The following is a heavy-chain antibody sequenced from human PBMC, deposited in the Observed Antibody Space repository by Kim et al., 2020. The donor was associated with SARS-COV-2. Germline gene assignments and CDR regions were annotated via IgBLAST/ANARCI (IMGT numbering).Heavy chain of an antibody. V-gene: IGHV1-2*06. Sequence: ASVKVSCKASGYTFTGYYMHWVRQAPGQGLEWMGRINPNSGGTNYAQKFQGRVTMTRDTSISTAYMELSRLRSHDTAVYYCARSYYYGSGSVDVWGQGTTVTVSS. D-gene: IGHD3-10*01. J-gene: IGHJ6*02. CDR2: INPNSGGT. CDR3: ARSYYYGSGSVDV. CDR1: GYTFTGYY.